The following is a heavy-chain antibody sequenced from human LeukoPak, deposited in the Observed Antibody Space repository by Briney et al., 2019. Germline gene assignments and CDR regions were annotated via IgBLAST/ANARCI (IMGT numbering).Heavy chain of an antibody. CDR2: INPNSGGT. D-gene: IGHD5-18*01. CDR1: GYTFTGYY. CDR3: ARAWIQLWRGWFDP. V-gene: IGHV1-2*02. Sequence: ASVKVSCKASGYTFTGYYIHWVRQAPGQGLEWMGWINPNSGGTNYAQKFQGRVTMTRDTSISTAYMELSRLRSDDTAVYYCARAWIQLWRGWFDPWGQGTLVTVSS. J-gene: IGHJ5*02.